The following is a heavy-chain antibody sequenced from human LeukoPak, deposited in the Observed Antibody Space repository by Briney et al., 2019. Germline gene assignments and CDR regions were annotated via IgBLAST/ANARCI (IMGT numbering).Heavy chain of an antibody. V-gene: IGHV4-59*08. J-gene: IGHJ4*02. CDR1: GVSISSSY. CDR2: IYYTGST. Sequence: SETLSLTCTVSGVSISSSYWSWIRQPPGKGLEWIGYIYYTGSTNYNSSLKSRVTISVDTSKNQFSLKLSSVTAADTAVYYCARLKGYSSGWYPSYYFDYWGQGTLVTVSS. D-gene: IGHD6-19*01. CDR3: ARLKGYSSGWYPSYYFDY.